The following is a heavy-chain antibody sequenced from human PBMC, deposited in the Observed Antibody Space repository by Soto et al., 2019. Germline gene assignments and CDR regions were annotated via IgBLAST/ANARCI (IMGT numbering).Heavy chain of an antibody. J-gene: IGHJ4*02. CDR1: GFTFSDFW. D-gene: IGHD1-26*01. Sequence: EVQLVESGGGLVQPGGSLRLSCAASGFTFSDFWMTWVRQAPGKGLEWVANMNQDGIQKNYVDSVKGRFSISRDNAKNSLYLQINSLRAEDTAVYYCARQHSGSYYFDYWGQGTPVTVSS. CDR3: ARQHSGSYYFDY. V-gene: IGHV3-7*05. CDR2: MNQDGIQK.